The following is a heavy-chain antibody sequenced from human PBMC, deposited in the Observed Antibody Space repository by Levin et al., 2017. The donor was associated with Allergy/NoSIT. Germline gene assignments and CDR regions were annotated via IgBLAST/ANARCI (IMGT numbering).Heavy chain of an antibody. D-gene: IGHD5-12*01. J-gene: IGHJ4*02. Sequence: PSETLSLTCAVYGGSFSGYYWSWIRQPPGKGLEWIGEINHSGSTNYNPSLKSRVTISVDTSKNQFSLKLSSVTAADTAVYYCARGYDMWLRSGVDYWGQGTLVTVSS. V-gene: IGHV4-34*01. CDR2: INHSGST. CDR1: GGSFSGYY. CDR3: ARGYDMWLRSGVDY.